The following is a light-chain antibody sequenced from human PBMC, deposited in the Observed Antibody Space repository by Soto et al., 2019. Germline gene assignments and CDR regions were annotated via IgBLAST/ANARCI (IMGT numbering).Light chain of an antibody. V-gene: IGKV1-6*01. J-gene: IGKJ5*01. Sequence: IQIVACASSLSAYVGDRVTITCRGSQSISRSLNWYQQKPGKAPKLLIYAAPSLQSGVPSRFSGSGSGTDFTLTISSLQPEDFATYYCLQDYNYPSNFGQGTRLEIK. CDR1: QSISRS. CDR3: LQDYNYPSN. CDR2: AAP.